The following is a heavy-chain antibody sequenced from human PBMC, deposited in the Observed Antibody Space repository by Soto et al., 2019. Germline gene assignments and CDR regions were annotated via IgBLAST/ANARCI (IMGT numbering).Heavy chain of an antibody. CDR1: GFTFSYDW. D-gene: IGHD2-2*01. CDR3: AWAKDFVVV. Sequence: EVQLVESGGGLVQTGGSLRLSCAASGFTFSYDWMTWVRQAPGKGLEWVANIKEDGSEKYYVDSVKGRFTISRDNAQKSVDLQMNSLRVEDTAVYYCAWAKDFVVVWGQGTLVTVSS. V-gene: IGHV3-7*04. CDR2: IKEDGSEK. J-gene: IGHJ4*02.